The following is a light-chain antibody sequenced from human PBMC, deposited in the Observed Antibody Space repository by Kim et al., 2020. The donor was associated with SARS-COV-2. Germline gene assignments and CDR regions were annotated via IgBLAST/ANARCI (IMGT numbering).Light chain of an antibody. CDR1: KNDVGGYNY. Sequence: QSALTQPASVSGSPGQSITISCTGTKNDVGGYNYVSWYQQHPGKAPKFMIYDVSKRPSGISDRFSGSKSGNTASLTISGLQAEDEADYYCTSYTRSDTWVFGGGTKVTVL. V-gene: IGLV2-14*03. J-gene: IGLJ3*02. CDR3: TSYTRSDTWV. CDR2: DVS.